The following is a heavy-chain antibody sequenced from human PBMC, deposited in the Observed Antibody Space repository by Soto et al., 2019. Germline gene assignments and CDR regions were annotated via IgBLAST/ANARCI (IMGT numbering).Heavy chain of an antibody. J-gene: IGHJ3*02. CDR3: ANRCTGTCNHDAFAI. V-gene: IGHV5-51*01. CDR1: GYSFTSYW. CDR2: IYPGDSDT. D-gene: IGHD1-1*01. Sequence: PGESLKISCKGSGYSFTSYWIGWVRQMPGKGLEWMGIIYPGDSDTRYSPSFQGQVTISADKSISTAYLQWSSLKASDTAMYYCANRCTGTCNHDAFAIWGQGTMVTVSS.